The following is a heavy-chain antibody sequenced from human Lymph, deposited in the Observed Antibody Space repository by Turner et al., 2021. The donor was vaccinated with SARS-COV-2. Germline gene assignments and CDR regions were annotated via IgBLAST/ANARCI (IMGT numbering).Heavy chain of an antibody. D-gene: IGHD1-26*01. CDR1: GGTVSSYA. J-gene: IGHJ5*02. V-gene: IGHV1-69*04. CDR3: ARGRLDSFGGGYYSWFDP. CDR2: ISPILGIA. Sequence: QVQLVQYGAEVKKPGSSVKVSCKASGGTVSSYAINWVRQATGQGLEWMGRISPILGIANYAQKFQGRVTITADKSTSTAYMELSSLRSEDTAVYYCARGRLDSFGGGYYSWFDPWGQGTLVTVSS.